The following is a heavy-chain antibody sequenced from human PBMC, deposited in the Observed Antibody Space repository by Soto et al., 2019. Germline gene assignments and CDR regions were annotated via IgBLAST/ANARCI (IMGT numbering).Heavy chain of an antibody. CDR1: GYTFTSYY. CDR3: ARVSNYYDSSGYSPGGFDY. CDR2: INPSGGST. Sequence: GASVKVSCKASGYTFTSYYMHWVRQAPGQGLNWMGIINPSGGSTSYAQKFQGRVTMTRDTSTSTVYMELSSLRSEDTAVYYCARVSNYYDSSGYSPGGFDYWGQGTLVTVSS. V-gene: IGHV1-46*01. D-gene: IGHD3-22*01. J-gene: IGHJ4*02.